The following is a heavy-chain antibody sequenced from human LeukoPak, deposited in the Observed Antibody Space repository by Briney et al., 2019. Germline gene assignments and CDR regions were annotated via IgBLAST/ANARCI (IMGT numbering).Heavy chain of an antibody. Sequence: QPGGSLRLSCAGSGFTFRDPWMSWVRQAPGKGLEWVSAISGSGGSTYYADSVKGRFTISRDNSKNTLYLQMNSLRAEDTAVYYCAALSGWYPDALDIWGQGTMVTVSS. CDR1: GFTFRDPW. CDR3: AALSGWYPDALDI. V-gene: IGHV3-23*01. J-gene: IGHJ3*02. D-gene: IGHD6-19*01. CDR2: ISGSGGST.